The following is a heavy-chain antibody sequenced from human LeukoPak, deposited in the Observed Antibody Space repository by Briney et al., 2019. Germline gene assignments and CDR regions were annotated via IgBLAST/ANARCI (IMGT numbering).Heavy chain of an antibody. CDR1: GGSISSYY. J-gene: IGHJ4*02. V-gene: IGHV4-59*12. Sequence: PSETLSLTCTVSGGSISSYYWSWVRQPPGKGLEWIGYIYYSGSTNYNPSLKSRVTISVDTSKNQFSLKLSSVTAADTAVYYCARGRRPIAAAGYYFDYWGQGTLVTVSS. CDR3: ARGRRPIAAAGYYFDY. D-gene: IGHD6-13*01. CDR2: IYYSGST.